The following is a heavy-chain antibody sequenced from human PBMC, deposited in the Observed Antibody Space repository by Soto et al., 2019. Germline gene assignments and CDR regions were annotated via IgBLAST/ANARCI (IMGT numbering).Heavy chain of an antibody. CDR3: ARSIDP. Sequence: QVQLQESGPGLVKPSQTLSLTCTVSGGSISSGGYYWSWIRQHPGKGLEWIGYIYYSGFTYYNPSRESXXTISVVTSKNQSSLKLSSVTAADTAVYYCARSIDPWGQGTLVTVSS. CDR2: IYYSGFT. J-gene: IGHJ5*02. CDR1: GGSISSGGYY. V-gene: IGHV4-31*03.